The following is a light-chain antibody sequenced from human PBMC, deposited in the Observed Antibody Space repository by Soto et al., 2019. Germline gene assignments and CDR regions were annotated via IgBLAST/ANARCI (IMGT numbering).Light chain of an antibody. CDR3: SSSAGNNKAV. CDR1: SSDFAIYDY. CDR2: EVN. J-gene: IGLJ3*02. V-gene: IGLV2-8*01. Sequence: QSALTQPPSASGSPGQSVTISCTGTSSDFAIYDYVSWYQKHPGKAPKLMIYEVNKRPSGVPNRFSGSKSGNTASLTVSGLQSEDEADYYCSSSAGNNKAVFGGGTKVTVL.